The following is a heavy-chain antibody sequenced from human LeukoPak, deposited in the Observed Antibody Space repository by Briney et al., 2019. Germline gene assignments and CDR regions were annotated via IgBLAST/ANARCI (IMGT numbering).Heavy chain of an antibody. CDR1: GFTFSDYY. V-gene: IGHV3-11*04. CDR3: ARWKVVIHHRWFDY. J-gene: IGHJ4*02. CDR2: ISSSGSTK. D-gene: IGHD3-22*01. Sequence: PGGSLRLSCAASGFTFSDYYMFWIRQAPGKGLEWVSYISSSGSTKYYADSVKGRFTISRDNAKNSLYLQMNSLRAEDTAVYYCARWKVVIHHRWFDYWGQGTLVTVSS.